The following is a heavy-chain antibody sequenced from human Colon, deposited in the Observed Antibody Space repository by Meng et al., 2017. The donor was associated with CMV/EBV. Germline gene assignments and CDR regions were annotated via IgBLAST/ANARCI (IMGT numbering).Heavy chain of an antibody. J-gene: IGHJ4*02. V-gene: IGHV3-30*04. D-gene: IGHD6-19*01. CDR3: VKDRPCIGCSPVDY. Sequence: QVQLVESGGGVVQPGKSLRPACTASGFTFRTFAMHWVRQAPGKGLEWVAVISNEEGDKKNYADSVKGRFTISRDNSKNTVFLEMSSLRVEDTAVYYCVKDRPCIGCSPVDYWGQGTLVTVSS. CDR1: GFTFRTFA. CDR2: ISNEEGDKK.